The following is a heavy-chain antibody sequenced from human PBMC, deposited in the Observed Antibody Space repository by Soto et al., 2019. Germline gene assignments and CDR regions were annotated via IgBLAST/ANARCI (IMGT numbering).Heavy chain of an antibody. CDR1: GYTFTSYG. CDR3: ARDSSGYYIFDY. CDR2: IIPIFGTA. V-gene: IGHV1-69*13. J-gene: IGHJ4*02. Sequence: SVKVSCKASGYTFTSYGISWVRQAPGQGLEWMGGIIPIFGTANYAQKFQGRVTITADESTSTAYMELSSLRSEDTAVYYCARDSSGYYIFDYWGQGTLVTVSS. D-gene: IGHD3-22*01.